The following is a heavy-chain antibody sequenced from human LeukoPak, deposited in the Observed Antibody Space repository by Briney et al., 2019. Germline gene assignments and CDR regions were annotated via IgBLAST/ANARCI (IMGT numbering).Heavy chain of an antibody. D-gene: IGHD2-2*01. J-gene: IGHJ6*02. CDR3: ARDVVPAAEYGMDV. CDR1: GFTFSSYS. Sequence: GGSLRLSCAASGFTFSSYSMNWVRQAPGKGLEWVSSISSSSSYIYYADSVKGRFTISRDNAKNSLYLQMNSLRAEDTAVYYCARDVVPAAEYGMDVWGQGTTVTVSS. V-gene: IGHV3-21*01. CDR2: ISSSSSYI.